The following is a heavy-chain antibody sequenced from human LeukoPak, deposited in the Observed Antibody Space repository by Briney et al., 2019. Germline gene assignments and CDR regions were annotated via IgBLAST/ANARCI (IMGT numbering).Heavy chain of an antibody. CDR1: GGSIDSYS. D-gene: IGHD1-7*01. CDR2: IFTSGAT. Sequence: PSETLSLTRTVSGGSIDSYSWSWIRQPAGKGLEWIGRIFTSGATFYNPSLKTRVTMSIATSKNQFSLKLSSVTAADTAVYYCARVHWNYDGLAWFDPWGQGTLVTVSS. CDR3: ARVHWNYDGLAWFDP. J-gene: IGHJ5*02. V-gene: IGHV4-4*07.